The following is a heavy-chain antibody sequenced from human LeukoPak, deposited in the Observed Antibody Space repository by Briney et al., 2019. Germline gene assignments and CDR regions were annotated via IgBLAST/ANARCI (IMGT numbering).Heavy chain of an antibody. V-gene: IGHV3-23*01. Sequence: PGASLRLSCAASGFTFSSYAMSWVRQAPGKGLEWVSAISGSGGSTYCADSVKGRFTISRDNSKNTLYLQMNSLRAEDTAVYYCAKSNYYDSSGYYDYWGQGTLVTVSS. D-gene: IGHD3-22*01. CDR2: ISGSGGST. CDR1: GFTFSSYA. J-gene: IGHJ4*02. CDR3: AKSNYYDSSGYYDY.